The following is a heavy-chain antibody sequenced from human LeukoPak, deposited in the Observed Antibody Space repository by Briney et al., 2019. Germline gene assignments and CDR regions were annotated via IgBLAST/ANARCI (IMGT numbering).Heavy chain of an antibody. V-gene: IGHV4-4*07. CDR3: ARGRSYYYGSGSYWLNPFDY. D-gene: IGHD3-10*01. J-gene: IGHJ4*02. CDR1: GGSISSYY. Sequence: SETLSLTCTVSGGSISSYYWSWIRQPAGKGLEWIGRIYTSGSTNYNPSLKSRVTMSVDTSKNQFSLKLSSVTAADTAVYYCARGRSYYYGSGSYWLNPFDYWGQGTLVTVSS. CDR2: IYTSGST.